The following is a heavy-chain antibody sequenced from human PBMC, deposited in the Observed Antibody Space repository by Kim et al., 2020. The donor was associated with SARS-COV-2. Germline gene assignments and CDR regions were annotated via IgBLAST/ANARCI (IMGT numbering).Heavy chain of an antibody. CDR1: GFTFSSYS. D-gene: IGHD6-13*01. CDR3: ARDRGLPDGHGRVSWYVDY. CDR2: ISSSSSYI. Sequence: GGSLRLSCAASGFTFSSYSMNWVRQAPGKGLEWVSSISSSSSYIYYADSVKGRFTISRDNAKNSLYLQMNSLRAEDTAVYYCARDRGLPDGHGRVSWYVDYWGQGTLVTVSS. J-gene: IGHJ4*02. V-gene: IGHV3-21*01.